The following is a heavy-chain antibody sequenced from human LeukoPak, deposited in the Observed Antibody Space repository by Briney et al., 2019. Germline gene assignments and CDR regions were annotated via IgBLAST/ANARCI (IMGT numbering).Heavy chain of an antibody. J-gene: IGHJ4*02. D-gene: IGHD4-17*01. V-gene: IGHV3-30-3*01. Sequence: GGSLRLSCAASGFTFSSYAMHWVRQAPGKGLEWVAVISYDGSNKYYADSVKGRFTISRDNAKNSLYLQMNSLRDEDTAVYYCASNYGGYWGQGTLVTVSS. CDR1: GFTFSSYA. CDR3: ASNYGGY. CDR2: ISYDGSNK.